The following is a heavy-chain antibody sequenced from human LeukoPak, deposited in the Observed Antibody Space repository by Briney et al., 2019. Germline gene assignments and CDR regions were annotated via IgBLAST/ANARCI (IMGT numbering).Heavy chain of an antibody. CDR3: ALLFRGRIAVAGNH. CDR1: GYTFTGYY. D-gene: IGHD6-19*01. Sequence: GASVKVSCKASGYTFTGYYMHWVRQAPGQGLEWMGRINPNSGNTDYAQKFQGRVTMTRNTSKSTAYMELSSLRSEDTAVYYCALLFRGRIAVAGNHWGQGTLVTVSS. J-gene: IGHJ5*02. V-gene: IGHV1-8*02. CDR2: INPNSGNT.